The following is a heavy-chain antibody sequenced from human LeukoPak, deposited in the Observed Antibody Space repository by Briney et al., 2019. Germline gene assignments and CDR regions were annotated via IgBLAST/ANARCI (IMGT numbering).Heavy chain of an antibody. Sequence: GGSLRLSCADSGFTFSTYWMSWVRQAPGKGLEWVASISSSSSYIYYADSVKGRFTISRDNAKSSLYLQMNSLRAEDTAVYYCARSAENYGGRFDSWGQGTLVTVSS. V-gene: IGHV3-21*01. CDR3: ARSAENYGGRFDS. CDR2: ISSSSSYI. D-gene: IGHD3-16*01. J-gene: IGHJ4*02. CDR1: GFTFSTYW.